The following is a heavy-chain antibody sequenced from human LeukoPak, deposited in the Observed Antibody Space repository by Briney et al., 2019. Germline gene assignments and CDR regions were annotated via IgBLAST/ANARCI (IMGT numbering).Heavy chain of an antibody. CDR3: ARDRGTMTTLDYFDY. V-gene: IGHV3-30-3*01. CDR1: GFTFSYHW. Sequence: GGSPRLSCAASGFTFSYHWMTWVRQAPGKGLEWVAVISYDGSNKYYADSVKGRFTISRDNSKNTLYLQMNSLRAEDTAVYYCARDRGTMTTLDYFDYWGQGTLVTVSS. J-gene: IGHJ4*02. CDR2: ISYDGSNK. D-gene: IGHD3-22*01.